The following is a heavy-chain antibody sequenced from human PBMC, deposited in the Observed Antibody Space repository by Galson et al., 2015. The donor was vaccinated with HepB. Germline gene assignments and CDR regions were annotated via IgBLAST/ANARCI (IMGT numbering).Heavy chain of an antibody. V-gene: IGHV4-59*01. Sequence: SLTCSVSGGPINDYFWTWVRQSPGKGLQWIGYIYYNGDTTYNPSLKSRVTLSLDTSQNHFSLRLTSVTAADTAVYFCARLPGFCRRSDCIGMYFDPWGQGILVTVSS. CDR3: ARLPGFCRRSDCIGMYFDP. CDR2: IYYNGDT. D-gene: IGHD2-21*02. CDR1: GGPINDYF. J-gene: IGHJ5*02.